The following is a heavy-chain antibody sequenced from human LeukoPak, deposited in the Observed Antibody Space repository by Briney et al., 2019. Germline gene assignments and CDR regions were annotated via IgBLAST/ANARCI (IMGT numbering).Heavy chain of an antibody. V-gene: IGHV4-59*01. Sequence: KSSETLSLTCTVSGGSISSYYWSWLRQPPGKGLEWIGYIYYSGSTNYNPSLKSRVTISVDTSKNQFSLKLSSVTAADTAVYYCARGYGSGSINWFDLWGQGTLVTVSS. CDR3: ARGYGSGSINWFDL. J-gene: IGHJ5*02. D-gene: IGHD3-10*01. CDR2: IYYSGST. CDR1: GGSISSYY.